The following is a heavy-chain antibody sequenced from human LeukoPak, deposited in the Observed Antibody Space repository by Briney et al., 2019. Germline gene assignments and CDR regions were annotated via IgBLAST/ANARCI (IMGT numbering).Heavy chain of an antibody. Sequence: GESLKISCAASGFTFSSYATSWVRQAPGKGLERVSAISGSGGSTYYADSVKGRFTISRDNSKNTPYLQMNSLRAEDTAVYYCARVRRTWYYYYMDVWGKGTTVTVSS. CDR2: ISGSGGST. V-gene: IGHV3-23*01. CDR1: GFTFSSYA. J-gene: IGHJ6*03. CDR3: ARVRRTWYYYYMDV. D-gene: IGHD1-7*01.